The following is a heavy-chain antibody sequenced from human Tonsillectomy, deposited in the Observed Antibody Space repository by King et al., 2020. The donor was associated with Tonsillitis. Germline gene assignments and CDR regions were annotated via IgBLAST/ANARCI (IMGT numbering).Heavy chain of an antibody. J-gene: IGHJ4*02. CDR2: IRVSGANT. V-gene: IGHV3-23*04. Sequence: VQLVESGGGLVQPGGSLRLSGDASGLTFCSYAMSWVRQAPGKGLEWGSGIRVSGANTLHPDSVKGRFTISRDNSKNTLYLQMNSLRAEDTAVYYCAKGHSGGFDHWGQGTLVTVSS. CDR1: GLTFCSYA. D-gene: IGHD4-23*01. CDR3: AKGHSGGFDH.